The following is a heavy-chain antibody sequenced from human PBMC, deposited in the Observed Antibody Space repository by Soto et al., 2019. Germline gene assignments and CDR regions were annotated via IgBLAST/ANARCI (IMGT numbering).Heavy chain of an antibody. D-gene: IGHD3-22*01. CDR2: IIPIFGTA. Sequence: SVKVSCKVSGGTFSSYAISWVRQAPGQGLEWMGGIIPIFGTANYAQKFQGRVTITADESTSTAYMELSSLRSEDTAVYYCARGQALVVVICAFDIWGQGTMVTVSS. J-gene: IGHJ3*02. CDR3: ARGQALVVVICAFDI. CDR1: GGTFSSYA. V-gene: IGHV1-69*13.